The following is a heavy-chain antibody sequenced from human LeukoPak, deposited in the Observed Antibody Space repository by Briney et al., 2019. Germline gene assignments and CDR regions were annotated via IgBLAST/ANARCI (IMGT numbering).Heavy chain of an antibody. CDR3: TTYSSGWY. CDR2: TRSKTDGGTA. D-gene: IGHD6-19*01. Sequence: PGGSLRLSCAASGFTFSNAWMSWVRQAPGKGLEWVGHTRSKTDGGTADYAAPVKGRFTISRDDSKNTLYLQMNSLKTEDTAVYYCTTYSSGWYWGQGTLVTVSS. CDR1: GFTFSNAW. V-gene: IGHV3-15*01. J-gene: IGHJ4*02.